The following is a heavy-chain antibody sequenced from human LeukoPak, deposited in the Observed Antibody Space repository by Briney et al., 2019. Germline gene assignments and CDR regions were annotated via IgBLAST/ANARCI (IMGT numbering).Heavy chain of an antibody. CDR3: AKTDYGDYPIFDY. J-gene: IGHJ4*02. CDR1: RFTFSSYA. D-gene: IGHD4-17*01. Sequence: GGSLRLSCAASRFTFSSYAMSWVRQAPGKGLEGVSAISGSCGSTYYADYVKGRFTISRDNSKNTLYLQMNSLRAEDTAVYYCAKTDYGDYPIFDYWGQGTLVTVSS. CDR2: ISGSCGST. V-gene: IGHV3-23*01.